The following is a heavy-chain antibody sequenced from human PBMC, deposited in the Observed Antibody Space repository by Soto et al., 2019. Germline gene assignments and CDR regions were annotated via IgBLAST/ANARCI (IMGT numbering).Heavy chain of an antibody. V-gene: IGHV3-53*01. CDR1: GFTVSSNY. CDR2: IYSGGST. CDR3: AREAIVEGIYYYYGMDV. Sequence: GGSLRLSCAASGFTVSSNYTSWVRQAPGKGLEWVSVIYSGGSTYYADSVKGRFTISRDNSKNTLYLQMNSLRAEDTAVYYCAREAIVEGIYYYYGMDVWGQGTTVTVSS. D-gene: IGHD2-15*01. J-gene: IGHJ6*02.